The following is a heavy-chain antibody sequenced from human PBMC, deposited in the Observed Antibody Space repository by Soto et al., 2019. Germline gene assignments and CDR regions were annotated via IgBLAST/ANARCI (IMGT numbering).Heavy chain of an antibody. Sequence: GGSLRLSCAVSGFTFDDYAMHWVWQAPGKGLEWVSGISWNSDTIAYADSVKGRFTIYRDNARQSLYLEMNNLRGDDTALYYCVNQVHDSSGFHYHGLGVWGQGTTVTASS. CDR2: ISWNSDTI. D-gene: IGHD6-19*01. CDR1: GFTFDDYA. CDR3: VNQVHDSSGFHYHGLGV. J-gene: IGHJ6*02. V-gene: IGHV3-9*01.